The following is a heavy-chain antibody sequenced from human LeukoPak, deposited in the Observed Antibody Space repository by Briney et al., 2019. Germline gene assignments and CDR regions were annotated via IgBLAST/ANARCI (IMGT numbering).Heavy chain of an antibody. J-gene: IGHJ6*02. Sequence: GGSLRLSCAASGFTFSSYAMHWVRQAPGKGLEWVAVISYDGSNKYYADSVKGRFTISRDNAKNSLYLQMNSLRAEDTAVYYCARVAGFGGGHYGMDVWGQGTTVTVSS. CDR1: GFTFSSYA. D-gene: IGHD3-10*01. CDR2: ISYDGSNK. V-gene: IGHV3-30-3*01. CDR3: ARVAGFGGGHYGMDV.